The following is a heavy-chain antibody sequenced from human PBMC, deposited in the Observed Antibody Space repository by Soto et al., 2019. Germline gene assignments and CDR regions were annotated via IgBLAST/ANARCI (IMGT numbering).Heavy chain of an antibody. Sequence: QVQLVQSGAEVKKPGASVKVSCKASGYTFTSYDINWGRQATGPGLEWMGWMNPNSGNTGYAQKFQGRVTMTRNTSISTAYMELSSLRSEDTAVYYCARERSSGWYVDYWGQGPLVTVSS. D-gene: IGHD6-19*01. V-gene: IGHV1-8*01. J-gene: IGHJ4*02. CDR3: ARERSSGWYVDY. CDR2: MNPNSGNT. CDR1: GYTFTSYD.